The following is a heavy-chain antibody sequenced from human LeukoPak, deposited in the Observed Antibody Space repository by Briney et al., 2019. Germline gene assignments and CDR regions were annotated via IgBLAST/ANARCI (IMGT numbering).Heavy chain of an antibody. CDR3: ARDRVRRSSWYSSYFDY. CDR2: ISYDGSNK. CDR1: GFTFSSYA. D-gene: IGHD6-13*01. Sequence: GGSLRLSCAASGFTFSSYAMHWVRQAPGKGLEWVAVISYDGSNKYYADSVKGRFTISRDNSKNTLYLQMNSLRAEDTAVYYCARDRVRRSSWYSSYFDYWGQGTLVTVSS. V-gene: IGHV3-30-3*01. J-gene: IGHJ4*02.